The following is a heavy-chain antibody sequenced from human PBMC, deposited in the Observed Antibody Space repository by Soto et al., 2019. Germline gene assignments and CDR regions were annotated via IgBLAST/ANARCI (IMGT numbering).Heavy chain of an antibody. Sequence: QVQLVESGGGVVQPGRSLRLSCAASGFTFSSYAMHWVRQAPGKGLEWVAVISYDGGNKYYADSVKGRFTISRDNSKNTLYLQFNSLRAEDTAVYYCARPDYGAGSYPDYWGQGTLVTVSS. V-gene: IGHV3-30-3*01. CDR2: ISYDGGNK. J-gene: IGHJ4*02. CDR3: ARPDYGAGSYPDY. D-gene: IGHD3-10*01. CDR1: GFTFSSYA.